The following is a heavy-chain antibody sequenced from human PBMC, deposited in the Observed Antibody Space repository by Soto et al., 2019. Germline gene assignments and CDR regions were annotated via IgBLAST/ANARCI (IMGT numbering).Heavy chain of an antibody. J-gene: IGHJ3*02. CDR3: ARDLARHDAFDI. CDR2: TYYRSQWYN. CDR1: GDSVSSNSAA. D-gene: IGHD6-6*01. Sequence: SPTLSLTCAISGDSVSSNSAAWNWIRQSPSRGLEWLGRTYYRSQWYNHYEVSVKSRITINPDTSKNQFSLQLTSVTPEDTAIYYCARDLARHDAFDIWGQGTVVTVSS. V-gene: IGHV6-1*01.